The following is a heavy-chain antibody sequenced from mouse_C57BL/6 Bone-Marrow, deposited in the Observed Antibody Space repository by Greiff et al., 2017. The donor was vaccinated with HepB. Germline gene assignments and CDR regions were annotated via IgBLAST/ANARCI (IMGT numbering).Heavy chain of an antibody. Sequence: DVQLVESGGGLVQPKGSLKLSCAASGFSFNTYAMNWVRQAPGKGLEWVARIRSKSNNYATYYADSVKDRFTISRDDSESMLYLQMNNLKTEDTAMYYCGLTTRYAMDYWGQGTSVTVSS. CDR3: GLTTRYAMDY. CDR1: GFSFNTYA. V-gene: IGHV10-1*01. D-gene: IGHD1-1*01. CDR2: IRSKSNNYAT. J-gene: IGHJ4*01.